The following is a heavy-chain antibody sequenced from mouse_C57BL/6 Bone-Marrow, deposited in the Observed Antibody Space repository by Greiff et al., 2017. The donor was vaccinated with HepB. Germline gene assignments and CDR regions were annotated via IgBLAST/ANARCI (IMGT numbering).Heavy chain of an antibody. J-gene: IGHJ2*01. D-gene: IGHD2-14*01. CDR1: GFNIKDDY. V-gene: IGHV14-4*01. Sequence: VQLQQSGAELVRPGASVKLSCTASGFNIKDDYMHWVKQRPEQGLEWIGWIDPENGDTEYASKFQGKATITADTSSNTAYLQLSSLTSEDTAVSYCTTLVYYRDYWGQGTTLTVSS. CDR2: IDPENGDT. CDR3: TTLVYYRDY.